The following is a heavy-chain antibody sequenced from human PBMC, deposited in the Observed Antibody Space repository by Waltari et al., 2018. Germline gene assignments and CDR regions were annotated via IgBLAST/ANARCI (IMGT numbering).Heavy chain of an antibody. V-gene: IGHV3-21*01. CDR3: ATTVTTGDAFDI. D-gene: IGHD4-17*01. Sequence: EVQLVESGVGLVKPGGSLRLSCAASGFPFGRFTLTWVRQAPGKGLEWVSSISSSSSYIYYADAVKGRFTISRDNAKNSLYLQMNSLRAEDTAVYYCATTVTTGDAFDIWGQGTMVTVSS. CDR1: GFPFGRFT. CDR2: ISSSSSYI. J-gene: IGHJ3*02.